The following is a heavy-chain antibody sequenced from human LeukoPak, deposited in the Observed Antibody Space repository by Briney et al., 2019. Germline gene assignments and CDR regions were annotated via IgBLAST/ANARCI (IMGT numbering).Heavy chain of an antibody. Sequence: ASVKVSCKVSGYTFIDYYMHWVQQAPGKGLEWMGLVDPEDGETIYAEKFQGRVAITADTSTDTAYMELSSLRSEDTAVYYCATILVVRSVDYWGQGTLVTVSS. D-gene: IGHD2-21*01. CDR1: GYTFIDYY. V-gene: IGHV1-69-2*01. J-gene: IGHJ4*02. CDR3: ATILVVRSVDY. CDR2: VDPEDGET.